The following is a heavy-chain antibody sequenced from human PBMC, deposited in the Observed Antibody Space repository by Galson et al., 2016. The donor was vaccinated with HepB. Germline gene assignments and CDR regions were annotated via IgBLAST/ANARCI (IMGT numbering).Heavy chain of an antibody. D-gene: IGHD6-19*01. J-gene: IGHJ4*02. Sequence: SETLSLTCAVSGFSISTGYYWGWIRQPPGKGLYWIGNIYHNGNTYYNTSLRSRVILSVDTPKNLFSLNLSSVTAADTAVYYRVRGTVAGIDYWGQGTLVTVSS. CDR1: GFSISTGYY. CDR3: VRGTVAGIDY. V-gene: IGHV4-38-2*01. CDR2: IYHNGNT.